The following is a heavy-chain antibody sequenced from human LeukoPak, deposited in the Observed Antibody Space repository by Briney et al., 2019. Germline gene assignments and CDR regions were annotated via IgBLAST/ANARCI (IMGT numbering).Heavy chain of an antibody. V-gene: IGHV4-59*01. CDR1: GGSISSYY. CDR3: ARAYHSSWYLNWFDP. D-gene: IGHD6-13*01. Sequence: KPSETLSLTCTVSGGSISSYYWSWIRQPPGKGLEWIGYIYYSGSTNYNPSLKSRVTISVDTSKNQFSLKLSSVTAADTAVYYCARAYHSSWYLNWFDPWGQGTLVTVSS. CDR2: IYYSGST. J-gene: IGHJ5*02.